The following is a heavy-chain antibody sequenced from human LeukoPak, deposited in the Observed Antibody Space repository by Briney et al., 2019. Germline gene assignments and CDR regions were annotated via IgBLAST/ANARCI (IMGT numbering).Heavy chain of an antibody. Sequence: GGSLRLSCAASGFTFSSYWMSWVRQAPAKGLEWVANIKQDGSEKYYVDSVKGRFTISRDNAKNSLYLQMNSLRAEDTAVYYCAKAFMITFGGVIVPSDYWGQGTLVTVSS. D-gene: IGHD3-16*02. CDR3: AKAFMITFGGVIVPSDY. CDR2: IKQDGSEK. CDR1: GFTFSSYW. V-gene: IGHV3-7*01. J-gene: IGHJ4*02.